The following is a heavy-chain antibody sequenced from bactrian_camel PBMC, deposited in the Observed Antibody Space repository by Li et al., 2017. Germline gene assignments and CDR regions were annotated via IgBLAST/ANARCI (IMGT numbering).Heavy chain of an antibody. CDR1: GATASSYC. V-gene: IGHV3S55*01. Sequence: VQLVESGGGSVQAGGSLRLSCAASGATASSYCLGWVRQAPGKEREGVAAFDRDGSTHYADSVKGRFTIAKDHAKNTLYLQMNGLKPEDTAMYYCAAAKPTTRYNWGSRSAVTARGRSITTGARGP. J-gene: IGHJ4*01. D-gene: IGHD5*01. CDR2: FDRDGST. CDR3: AAAKPTTRYNWGSRSAVTARGRSITT.